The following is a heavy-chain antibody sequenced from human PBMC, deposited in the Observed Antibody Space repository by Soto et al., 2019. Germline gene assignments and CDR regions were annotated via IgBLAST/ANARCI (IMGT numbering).Heavy chain of an antibody. Sequence: LSLTCAVSGGSISDTNYYWGWIRQPPGKGLEWIGSISYSGNTYYSPSLKSRVTMSVDTSKNQFSLELSSVTAADTAVYYCARRGARIAATGLSSGFDPWGQGTLVTVSS. D-gene: IGHD6-13*01. CDR1: GGSISDTNYY. CDR2: ISYSGNT. CDR3: ARRGARIAATGLSSGFDP. V-gene: IGHV4-39*01. J-gene: IGHJ5*02.